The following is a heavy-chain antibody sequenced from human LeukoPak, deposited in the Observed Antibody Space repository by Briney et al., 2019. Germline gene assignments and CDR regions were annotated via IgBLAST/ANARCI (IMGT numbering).Heavy chain of an antibody. J-gene: IGHJ4*02. V-gene: IGHV4-4*09. CDR3: ARRLWSGPFDY. CDR2: IYSSGSP. Sequence: PSETLSLTCTASGGSINSDYWSWIRQPPGKGLEWIGFIYSSGSPTYSPSLEGRVTISVDTSKNQFSLKLTSVTATDSAVYYCARRLWSGPFDYWGQGTLVTVFS. D-gene: IGHD3-3*01. CDR1: GGSINSDY.